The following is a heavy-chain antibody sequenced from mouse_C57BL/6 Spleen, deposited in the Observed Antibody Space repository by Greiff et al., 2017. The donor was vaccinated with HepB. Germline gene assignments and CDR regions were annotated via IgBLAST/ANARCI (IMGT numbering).Heavy chain of an antibody. CDR1: GFSLTSYG. V-gene: IGHV2-2*01. CDR3: ARSPVYGYDDYFDY. CDR2: IWSGGST. Sequence: VKLVESGPGLVQPSQSLSITCTVSGFSLTSYGVHWVRQSPGKGLEWLGVIWSGGSTDYNAAFISRLSISKDNSKSQVFFKMNSLQADDTAIYYCARSPVYGYDDYFDYWGQGTTLTVSS. J-gene: IGHJ2*01. D-gene: IGHD2-2*01.